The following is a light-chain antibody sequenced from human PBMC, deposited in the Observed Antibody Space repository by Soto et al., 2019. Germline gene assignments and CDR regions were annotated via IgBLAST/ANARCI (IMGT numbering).Light chain of an antibody. CDR1: QSIISNF. V-gene: IGKV3-20*01. CDR3: QQTFHSPRT. Sequence: EIVLTQSPGTLSLSPGETASLSCWASQSIISNFLAWYQQRRGQPPRLLIYDSSRRASGIPARFTGSGSGTAFTLTISRVEHEDSAVSYCQQTFHSPRTFGQGTRLEI. CDR2: DSS. J-gene: IGKJ2*01.